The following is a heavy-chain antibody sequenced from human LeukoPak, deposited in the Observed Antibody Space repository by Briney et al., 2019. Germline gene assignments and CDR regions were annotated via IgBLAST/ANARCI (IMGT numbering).Heavy chain of an antibody. Sequence: GGSLRLSCAASGFTLGDYWMNWVRQTPEKGLEWVAIIKQDGSEKFYVDSVKGRFIISRDNAKNSLSLQMNSVRAEDTGVYYCVTGRGDLWDQGTLVTVSS. CDR1: GFTLGDYW. CDR2: IKQDGSEK. V-gene: IGHV3-7*01. CDR3: VTGRGDL. J-gene: IGHJ5*02.